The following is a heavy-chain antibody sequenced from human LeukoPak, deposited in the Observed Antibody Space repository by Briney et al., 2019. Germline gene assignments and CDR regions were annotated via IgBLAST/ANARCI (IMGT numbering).Heavy chain of an antibody. CDR3: ARGVSLGYCSGGSCYNRFDA. V-gene: IGHV4-4*07. Sequence: SETLSLTCTVSGGSISSYYWSWLRQPAGKGLEWIGRIYTSGSTNYNPSLKSRVTMSVDTSKNQFSLERSSLTAADTAVYYCARGVSLGYCSGGSCYNRFDAWGQGTLVTVSS. CDR1: GGSISSYY. CDR2: IYTSGST. D-gene: IGHD2-15*01. J-gene: IGHJ5*02.